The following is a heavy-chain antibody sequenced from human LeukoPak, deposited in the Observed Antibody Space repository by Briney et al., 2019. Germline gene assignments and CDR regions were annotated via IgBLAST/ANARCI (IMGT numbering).Heavy chain of an antibody. V-gene: IGHV3-23*01. CDR2: ISSSGGST. D-gene: IGHD6-13*01. CDR3: ARFNPGSSSWYFGY. CDR1: GFSFSSYA. Sequence: GGSLRLSCAASGFSFSSYAMSWVRQAPGKGLEWVSTISSSGGSTYYADSVKGRFTISRDNSKSTLYLQMNSLRAEDTAVYYCARFNPGSSSWYFGYWGQGTLVTVSS. J-gene: IGHJ4*02.